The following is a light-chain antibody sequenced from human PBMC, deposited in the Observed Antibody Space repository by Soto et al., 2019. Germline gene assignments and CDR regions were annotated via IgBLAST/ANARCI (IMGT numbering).Light chain of an antibody. CDR1: SRDVGGYNY. CDR2: EVS. J-gene: IGLJ1*01. CDR3: SSYAGSNNFPFV. V-gene: IGLV2-8*01. Sequence: QSVLTQPPSASGSPGQSVTISCTGKSRDVGGYNYVSWYQQHPGKASKLMIYEVSNRPSGVPDRFSGSKSGNTASLTVSGLQAEDEADYYCSSYAGSNNFPFVFGTGTKVTVL.